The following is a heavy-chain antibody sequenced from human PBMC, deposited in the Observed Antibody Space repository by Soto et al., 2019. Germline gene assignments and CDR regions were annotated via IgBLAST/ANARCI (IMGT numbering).Heavy chain of an antibody. D-gene: IGHD6-19*01. Sequence: SETLSLTCAVYGGSFSGYYWSWIRQPPGKGLEWIGYIYYSGSTYYNPSLKSRVTISVDTSKNQFSLNLSSVTAADTAVYYCAHYISGRAFDIWGQGTVVTVSS. CDR2: IYYSGST. CDR1: GGSFSGYY. J-gene: IGHJ3*02. CDR3: AHYISGRAFDI. V-gene: IGHV4-34*01.